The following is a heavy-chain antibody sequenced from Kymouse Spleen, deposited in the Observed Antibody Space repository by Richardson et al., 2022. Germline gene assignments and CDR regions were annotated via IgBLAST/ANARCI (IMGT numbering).Heavy chain of an antibody. J-gene: IGHJ6*02. D-gene: IGHD2-2*02. V-gene: IGHV4-4*02. Sequence: QVQLQESGPGLVKPSGTLSLTCAVSGGSISSSNWWSWVRQPPGKGLEWIGEIYHSGSTNYNPSLKSRVTISVDKSKNQFSLKLSSVTAADTAVYYCARERV**YQLLCVLLLLRYGRLGPRDHGHRLL. CDR1: GGSISSSNW. CDR3: ARERV**YQLLCVLLLLRYGR. CDR2: IYHSGST.